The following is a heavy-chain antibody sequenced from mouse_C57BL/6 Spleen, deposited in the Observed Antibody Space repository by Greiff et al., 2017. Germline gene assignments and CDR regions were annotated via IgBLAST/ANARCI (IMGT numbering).Heavy chain of an antibody. V-gene: IGHV1-52*01. CDR1: GYTFTSYW. CDR2: IDPSDSET. CDR3: ARRDYDGNFGV. Sequence: QVQLQQPGAELVRPGSSVKLSCKASGYTFTSYWMHWVKQRPIQGLEWIGNIDPSDSETHYNQKFKDKATLTVDKSSSTAYMQLSSLTSEDSAVYYCARRDYDGNFGVWGTGTTVTVSS. D-gene: IGHD2-4*01. J-gene: IGHJ1*03.